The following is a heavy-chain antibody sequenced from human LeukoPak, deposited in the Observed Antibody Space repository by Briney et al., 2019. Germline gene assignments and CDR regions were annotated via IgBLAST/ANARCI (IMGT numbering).Heavy chain of an antibody. V-gene: IGHV3-43*02. CDR2: ISGDGGST. CDR1: GFTFDDYA. D-gene: IGHD6-19*01. Sequence: GGSLRPSCAASGFTFDDYAMHWVRQAPGKGLEWVSLISGDGGSTYYADSVKGRFTISRDNSKNSPYLQMNSLRTEDTALYYCAKDNWEGSGWYLILDYWGQGTLVTVSS. J-gene: IGHJ4*02. CDR3: AKDNWEGSGWYLILDY.